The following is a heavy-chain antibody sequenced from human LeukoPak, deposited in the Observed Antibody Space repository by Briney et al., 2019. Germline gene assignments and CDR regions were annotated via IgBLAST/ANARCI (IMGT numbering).Heavy chain of an antibody. D-gene: IGHD3-10*01. CDR1: GFTFSNAW. V-gene: IGHV3-15*01. CDR3: TTDGHITMVRGVNYYFDY. J-gene: IGHJ4*02. CDR2: IKCKTDGGTT. Sequence: GGSLRLSCAASGFTFSNAWMSWVRQAPGKGLEWVGRIKCKTDGGTTDYAAPVKGRFTISRDDSKNTLYLQMNSLKTEDTAVYYCTTDGHITMVRGVNYYFDYWGQGTLVTVSS.